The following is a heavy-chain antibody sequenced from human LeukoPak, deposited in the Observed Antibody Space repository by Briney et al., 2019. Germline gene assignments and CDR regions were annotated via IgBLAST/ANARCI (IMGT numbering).Heavy chain of an antibody. D-gene: IGHD3-22*01. CDR2: ISSDGSEE. CDR3: AKGDTGFYFYFDY. CDR1: ELSFSNYG. V-gene: IGHV3-30*18. J-gene: IGHJ4*02. Sequence: GGSLRLSCAASELSFSNYGMHWVRQAPGKGLELVAGISSDGSEEYYADSVEGRFTISRDNPKNTLYLEMNSLRAEDTAVYYCAKGDTGFYFYFDYWGQGTLVTVSS.